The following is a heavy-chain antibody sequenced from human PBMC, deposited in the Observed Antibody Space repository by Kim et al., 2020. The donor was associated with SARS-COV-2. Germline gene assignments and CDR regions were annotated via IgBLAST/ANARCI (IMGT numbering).Heavy chain of an antibody. CDR2: ITGDGYST. Sequence: GGSLRLSCTASGSRFADFVMHWVRQVPGKGLEWISLITGDGYSTDYADSLEGRFTISRDNNKNSLYLQMNSLRSEDTALSFCSRQRERVSATLDSWGPGTLVTVSS. D-gene: IGHD1-1*01. CDR3: SRQRERVSATLDS. J-gene: IGHJ4*02. V-gene: IGHV3-43*02. CDR1: GSRFADFV.